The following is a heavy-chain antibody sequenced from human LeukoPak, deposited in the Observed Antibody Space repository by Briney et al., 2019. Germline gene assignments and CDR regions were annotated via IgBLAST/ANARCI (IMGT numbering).Heavy chain of an antibody. J-gene: IGHJ4*02. Sequence: GGSLRLSCVASGFTFDDYAMHWVRQAPGKGLEWVSGISWNSGSIGYADSVKGRFTISRDNAKNSLYLQMNSLRAEDTALYYCEKEILVIPAASIMFRGPRGHGGQGTLVTVS. CDR3: EKEILVIPAASIMFRGPRGH. CDR2: ISWNSGSI. D-gene: IGHD2-2*01. V-gene: IGHV3-9*01. CDR1: GFTFDDYA.